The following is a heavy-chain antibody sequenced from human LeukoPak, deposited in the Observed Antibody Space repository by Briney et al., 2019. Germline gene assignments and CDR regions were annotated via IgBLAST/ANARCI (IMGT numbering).Heavy chain of an antibody. Sequence: PSETLSLTCTVSGGSISSGSYYWSWIRQPAGKGLEWIGRIYTSGSTSYNPSLKSRVTISVDRSKNQFSLKLSSVTAADTAVYYCARNRDGYNSFDYWGQGTLVTVSS. V-gene: IGHV4-61*02. D-gene: IGHD5-24*01. CDR3: ARNRDGYNSFDY. CDR1: GGSISSGSYY. CDR2: IYTSGST. J-gene: IGHJ4*02.